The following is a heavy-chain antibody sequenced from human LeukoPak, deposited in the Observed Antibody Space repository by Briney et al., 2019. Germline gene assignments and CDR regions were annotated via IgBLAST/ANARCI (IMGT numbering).Heavy chain of an antibody. CDR1: GFTFSSYS. CDR3: ARRVGATREDYFDY. J-gene: IGHJ4*02. D-gene: IGHD1-26*01. CDR2: ISSSSSYI. Sequence: GGSLRLSCAASGFTFSSYSMTWVRQAPGKGLEWVSSISSSSSYIYYADSVKGRFTISRDNAKNSLYLQMNSLRAEDTAVYYCARRVGATREDYFDYWGQGTLVTVSS. V-gene: IGHV3-21*01.